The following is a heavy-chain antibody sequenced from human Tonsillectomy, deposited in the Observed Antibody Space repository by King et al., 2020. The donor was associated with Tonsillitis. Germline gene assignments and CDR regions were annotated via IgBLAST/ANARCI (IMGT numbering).Heavy chain of an antibody. CDR3: ARLYRYDFWDGSMDYFDY. CDR2: IFTSGST. CDR1: GGPISSYY. J-gene: IGHJ4*02. D-gene: IGHD3-3*01. V-gene: IGHV4-4*07. Sequence: QLQESGPGLVKPSETLSLTCTVSGGPISSYYWRWIRPPAGKGLEWIGRIFTSGSTNYNPTLQSRVTMEVDTSKKQFSLTLSAVTAAEPAVYYCARLYRYDFWDGSMDYFDYWGQGTLVTVSS.